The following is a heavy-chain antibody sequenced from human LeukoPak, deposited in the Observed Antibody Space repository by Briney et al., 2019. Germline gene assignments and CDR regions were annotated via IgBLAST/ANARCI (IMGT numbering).Heavy chain of an antibody. CDR3: ARDRHSSVDY. V-gene: IGHV3-48*01. J-gene: IGHJ4*02. D-gene: IGHD3-22*01. CDR2: ISGDSKTI. Sequence: GGSLRLSCAASGFTFSTYNMIWVRQAPGKGLEWLSYISGDSKTIYYPDSVKGRFTISRDNAKNSLYLQLISLRAEDTAVYYCARDRHSSVDYWGQGTLVTVSS. CDR1: GFTFSTYN.